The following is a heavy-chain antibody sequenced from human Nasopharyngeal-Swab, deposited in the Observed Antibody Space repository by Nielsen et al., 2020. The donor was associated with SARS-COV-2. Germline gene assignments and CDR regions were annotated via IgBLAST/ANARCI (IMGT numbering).Heavy chain of an antibody. CDR1: GDSVSSNSAA. Sequence: LRLSCAISGDSVSSNSAAWNWIRQSPSRGLEWLGRTYYRSKWYNDYAVSVKSRITINPDTSKSQFSLQLNSVTPEDTAVYYCARGTGPTYYFDYWGQGTLVTVSS. V-gene: IGHV6-1*01. J-gene: IGHJ4*02. CDR2: TYYRSKWYN. CDR3: ARGTGPTYYFDY. D-gene: IGHD1-1*01.